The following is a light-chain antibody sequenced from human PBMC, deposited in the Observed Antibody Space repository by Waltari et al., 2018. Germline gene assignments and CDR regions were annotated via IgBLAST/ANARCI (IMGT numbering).Light chain of an antibody. J-gene: IGKJ2*01. Sequence: DIQLTQSPSTLSASVGDRVTITCRASQSIADCLAWYQQKPGKAPKLLIYKASSVDMGVPSRFSGSGSGTEFTLTISSLQPDDFATYHCQQYASYPYTFGQGTKLEIK. CDR2: KAS. CDR1: QSIADC. V-gene: IGKV1-5*03. CDR3: QQYASYPYT.